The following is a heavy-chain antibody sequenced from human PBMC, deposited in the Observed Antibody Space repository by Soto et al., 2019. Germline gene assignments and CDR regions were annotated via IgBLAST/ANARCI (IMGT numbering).Heavy chain of an antibody. J-gene: IGHJ5*01. D-gene: IGHD2-15*01. CDR2: IYKSATT. V-gene: IGHV4-30-4*01. CDR3: ARGRYCLTGRCFPNWFDS. CDR1: GDSISTVDYF. Sequence: LSLTFSVSGDSISTVDYFWARVRQPPGQALEYIGYIYKSATTYYNPSFESRVAISLDTSKSQFSLNVTSLTAADTAVYFCARGRYCLTGRCFPNWFDSWGQGTLVTVSS.